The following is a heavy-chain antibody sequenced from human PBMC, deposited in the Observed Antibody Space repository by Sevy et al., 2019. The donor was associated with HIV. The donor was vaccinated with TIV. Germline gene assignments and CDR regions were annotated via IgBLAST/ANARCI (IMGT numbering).Heavy chain of an antibody. D-gene: IGHD1-26*01. CDR3: ARGGPLVDGALIPWGMDV. CDR2: IKQGGSGK. CDR1: GFTFSNYW. V-gene: IGHV3-7*01. Sequence: GGSLRLSCAASGFTFSNYWMNWVRQAPGKGLEWVANIKQGGSGKYYVDSVKGRFTLSRDNAKNSLSLQMNSLRAEDTAVYCCARGGPLVDGALIPWGMDVWGQRTTVTVSS. J-gene: IGHJ6*02.